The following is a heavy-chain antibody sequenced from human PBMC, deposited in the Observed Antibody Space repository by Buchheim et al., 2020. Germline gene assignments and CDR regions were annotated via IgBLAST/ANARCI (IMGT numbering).Heavy chain of an antibody. CDR1: GGSISSYF. J-gene: IGHJ4*02. V-gene: IGHV4-59*01. CDR3: ARGRYSISFFDY. Sequence: QVQLQESGPGLVKPSETLSLTCTVSGGSISSYFWSWIRQPPGKGLEWIGYIYYSGSTNYNPSLKSRVTITIDTSTNQFSLNLSSVTAADTAVYYCARGRYSISFFDYWGQGTL. CDR2: IYYSGST. D-gene: IGHD6-6*01.